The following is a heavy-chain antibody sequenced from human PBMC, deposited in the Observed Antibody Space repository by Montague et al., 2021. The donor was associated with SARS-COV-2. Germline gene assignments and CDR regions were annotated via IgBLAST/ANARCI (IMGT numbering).Heavy chain of an antibody. V-gene: IGHV3-66*01. CDR1: GFTVSSHY. Sequence: SLRLSCAASGFTVSSHYMSWVRQAPGKGLEWVSVIYSGGSTYYAVSAMGRFTISSDNSKNTLYLQMNSLRAEDTAVYYCAGENADSSSEDIYYYDCMDVWGQGTTVTVSS. J-gene: IGHJ6*02. CDR2: IYSGGST. CDR3: AGENADSSSEDIYYYDCMDV. D-gene: IGHD6-13*01.